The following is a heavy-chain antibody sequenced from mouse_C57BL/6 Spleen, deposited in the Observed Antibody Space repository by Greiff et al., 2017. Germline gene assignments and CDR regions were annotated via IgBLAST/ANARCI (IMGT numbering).Heavy chain of an antibody. J-gene: IGHJ4*01. D-gene: IGHD2-3*01. CDR1: GFSFNTYA. Sequence: EVKLVESGGGLVQPKGSLKLSCAASGFSFNTYAMNWVRQAPGKGLEWVARIRSKSNNYATYYADSVKDRFTISRDDSESMLYLQMNNLKTEDTAMYYCVRQEDDGYYYAMDYWGQGTSVTVSS. CDR3: VRQEDDGYYYAMDY. CDR2: IRSKSNNYAT. V-gene: IGHV10-1*01.